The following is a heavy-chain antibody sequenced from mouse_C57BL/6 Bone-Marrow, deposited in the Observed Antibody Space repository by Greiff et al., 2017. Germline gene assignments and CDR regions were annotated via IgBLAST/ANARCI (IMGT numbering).Heavy chain of an antibody. V-gene: IGHV3-1*01. CDR2: ISYSGST. D-gene: IGHD2-14*01. CDR3: ARAYYRDAMDY. J-gene: IGHJ4*01. CDR1: GYSITSGYD. Sequence: DVKLQESGPGMVKPSQSLSLTCTVTGYSITSGYDWHWIRHFPGNKLEWMGYISYSGSTNYNPSLKSRISITHDTSKNHFFLKLNSVTTEDTATYYCARAYYRDAMDYWGQGTSVTVSS.